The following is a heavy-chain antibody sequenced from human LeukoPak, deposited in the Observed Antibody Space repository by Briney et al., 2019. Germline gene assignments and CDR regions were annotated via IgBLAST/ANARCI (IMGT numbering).Heavy chain of an antibody. J-gene: IGHJ4*02. CDR2: MNPNSGNT. D-gene: IGHD6-13*01. CDR3: ARIAAPGNRRLNF. Sequence: ASVKVSCEASGYTFTTYDINWVRQAAGQGLEWMGWMNPNSGNTGNAQKFQGRVTMTRNTSISTAYMELTSPTSEDTAVYFCARIAAPGNRRLNFWGQGTLVTVSS. CDR1: GYTFTTYD. V-gene: IGHV1-8*01.